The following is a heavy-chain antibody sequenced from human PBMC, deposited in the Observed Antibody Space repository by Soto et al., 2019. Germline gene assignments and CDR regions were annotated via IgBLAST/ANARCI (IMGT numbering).Heavy chain of an antibody. CDR1: GGSISSGGYS. CDR2: IYHSGST. Sequence: SETLSLTCAVSGGSISSGGYSWSWIRQPPGKGLEWIGYIYHSGSTYYIPSLKSRVTISVDRSKNQFSLKLISVTAADTAVYYCARVPDRWGQGTLVTVS. D-gene: IGHD2-2*01. V-gene: IGHV4-30-2*01. CDR3: ARVPDR. J-gene: IGHJ5*02.